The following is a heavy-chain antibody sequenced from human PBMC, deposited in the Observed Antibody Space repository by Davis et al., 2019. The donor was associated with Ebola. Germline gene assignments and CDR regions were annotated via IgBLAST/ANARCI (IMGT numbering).Heavy chain of an antibody. CDR3: ARESPIEAADTGTFDY. J-gene: IGHJ4*02. D-gene: IGHD6-13*01. Sequence: GESLKISCAASGFTFSSYGMHWVRQAPGKGLEWVAVIWYDGSNQYYADSVKGRFTISRDNSKNTLYLQMNSLRADDTAVYYCARESPIEAADTGTFDYWGQGTLVTASS. CDR1: GFTFSSYG. V-gene: IGHV3-33*01. CDR2: IWYDGSNQ.